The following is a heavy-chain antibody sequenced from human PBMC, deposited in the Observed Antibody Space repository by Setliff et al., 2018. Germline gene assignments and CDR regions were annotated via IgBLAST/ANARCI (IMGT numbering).Heavy chain of an antibody. J-gene: IGHJ5*02. CDR1: GYAFPFYY. CDR2: INPNSGGT. CDR3: AITKGFGDGWFDP. Sequence: GASVKVSCKTSGYAFPFYYLHWVRQAPGQGLEWMGRINPNSGGTNYAQRFQGRVTMTRDTSISTAYMELSRLTSDDTAVYYCAITKGFGDGWFDPWGQGTLVTVSS. V-gene: IGHV1-2*06. D-gene: IGHD3-10*01.